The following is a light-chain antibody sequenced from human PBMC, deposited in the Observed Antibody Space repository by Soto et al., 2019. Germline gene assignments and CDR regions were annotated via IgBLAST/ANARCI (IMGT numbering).Light chain of an antibody. Sequence: EIVLTQSPGTLSLSPGQRATLSCRASQSIGNNKLAWYQQKPGLTPRLLVYGRSRRATDTPDRFSGSGSGTDFTLTINRLEPEDFAMYYCQQYGSSPFTFGQGTKLE. J-gene: IGKJ2*01. CDR2: GRS. V-gene: IGKV3-20*01. CDR1: QSIGNNK. CDR3: QQYGSSPFT.